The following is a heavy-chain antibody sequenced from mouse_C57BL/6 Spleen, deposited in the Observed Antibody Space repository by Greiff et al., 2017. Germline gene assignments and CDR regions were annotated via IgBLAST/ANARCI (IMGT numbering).Heavy chain of an antibody. Sequence: EVQLQESGPGLVKPSQSLSLTCSVTGYSITSGYYWNWIRQFPGNKLEWMGYISYDGSNNYNPSLKNRISITRDTSKNQFFLTLNSVTTEDTATCYCAREGEGAWFAYWGQGTLVTVSA. CDR3: AREGEGAWFAY. CDR2: ISYDGSN. CDR1: GYSITSGYY. V-gene: IGHV3-6*01. J-gene: IGHJ3*01.